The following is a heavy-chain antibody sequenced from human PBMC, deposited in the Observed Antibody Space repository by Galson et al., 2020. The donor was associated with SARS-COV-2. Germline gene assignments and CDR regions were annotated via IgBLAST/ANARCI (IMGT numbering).Heavy chain of an antibody. CDR2: FDPEDGET. CDR1: GYTLTELS. J-gene: IGHJ6*02. V-gene: IGHV1-24*01. CDR3: ATALSSWFSRYYYYGMDV. Sequence: ASVKVSCKVSGYTLTELSMHWVRQAPGKGLEWMGGFDPEDGETIYAQKFQGRVTMTEDTSTDTAYMELSSLRSEDTAVYYCATALSSWFSRYYYYGMDVGGQVTTVTVSS. D-gene: IGHD6-13*01.